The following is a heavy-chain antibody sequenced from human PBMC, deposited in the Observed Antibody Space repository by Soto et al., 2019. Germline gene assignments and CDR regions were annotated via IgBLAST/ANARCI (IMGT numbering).Heavy chain of an antibody. CDR1: DDSINSVDSY. J-gene: IGHJ4*02. Sequence: SETLSLTCDVSDDSINSVDSYWSWIRPPPGKGLEWIGYVYYSGNTTYNPSPKSRVTITLDRSKKQFSLMLRTATNRDTAVYYCARSPYSGIAVTHFDSWGQGTRVTVSS. D-gene: IGHD6-19*01. CDR3: ARSPYSGIAVTHFDS. V-gene: IGHV4-61*08. CDR2: VYYSGNT.